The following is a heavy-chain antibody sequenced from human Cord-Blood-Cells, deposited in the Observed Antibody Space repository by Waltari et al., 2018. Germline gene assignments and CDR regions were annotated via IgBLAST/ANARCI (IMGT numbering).Heavy chain of an antibody. Sequence: QLQLPESGPGLVKPSETLSLTCTVSGGSISSSSYYWGWIRQPPGKGLEWIGSIYSSGSTYDNPSLKSGVTISVDTSKNQFSLKLSSVTAADTAVYYCAESATVVTPYYFDYWGQGTLVTVSS. CDR1: GGSISSSSYY. V-gene: IGHV4-39*01. CDR3: AESATVVTPYYFDY. D-gene: IGHD4-17*01. J-gene: IGHJ4*02. CDR2: IYSSGST.